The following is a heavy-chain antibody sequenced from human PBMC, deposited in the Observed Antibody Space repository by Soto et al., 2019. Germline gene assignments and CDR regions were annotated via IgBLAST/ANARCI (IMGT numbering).Heavy chain of an antibody. V-gene: IGHV3-23*01. D-gene: IGHD2-15*01. CDR3: AKDPGYCSGGVCYEYNWFDP. CDR1: GFTFSSYA. Sequence: EVQLLESGGGLVQPGGSLRLSCAASGFTFSSYAMSWVRQAPGKGLEWVSSISGSGGSTYYADSVKGRFTISRDNSKNPLYLQMNSLRAEDTAVYYCAKDPGYCSGGVCYEYNWFDPWGQGTLVTVSS. J-gene: IGHJ5*02. CDR2: ISGSGGST.